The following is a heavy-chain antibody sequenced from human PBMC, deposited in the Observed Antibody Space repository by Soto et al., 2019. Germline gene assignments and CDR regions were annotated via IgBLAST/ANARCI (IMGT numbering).Heavy chain of an antibody. CDR3: AGSSLGYCSSTSCYSPTHSYYYMDV. D-gene: IGHD2-2*01. CDR2: MNPNSGNT. V-gene: IGHV1-8*01. CDR1: GYTFTSYD. Sequence: GASLKVSCKASGYTFTSYDINWVRQATGQGLEWMGWMNPNSGNTSYAQKFQGRVTMTRNTSISTAYMELSSLRSEDTAVYYCAGSSLGYCSSTSCYSPTHSYYYMDVWGKGTTVTVSS. J-gene: IGHJ6*03.